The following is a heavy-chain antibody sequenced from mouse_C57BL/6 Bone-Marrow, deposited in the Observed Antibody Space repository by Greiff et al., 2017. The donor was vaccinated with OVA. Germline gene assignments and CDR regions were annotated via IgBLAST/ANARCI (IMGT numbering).Heavy chain of an antibody. CDR2: IDPENGDT. CDR3: IPDSPFAY. D-gene: IGHD3-2*01. J-gene: IGHJ3*01. Sequence: VQLQQSGAELVRPGASVKLSCTASGFNIKDDYMHWVKQRPDQGLEWIGWIDPENGDTEYASKFQGKATITADTSSNTAYLQLSSLTSEDTAVYYCIPDSPFAYWGQGTLVTVSA. V-gene: IGHV14-4*01. CDR1: GFNIKDDY.